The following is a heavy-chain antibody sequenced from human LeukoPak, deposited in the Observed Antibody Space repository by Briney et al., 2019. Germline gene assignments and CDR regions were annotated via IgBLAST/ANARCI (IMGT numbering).Heavy chain of an antibody. CDR1: GFTFGDYA. CDR3: TRDPGLLWFGELYSVFFDY. J-gene: IGHJ4*02. V-gene: IGHV3-49*04. Sequence: PGRSLRLSCTASGFTFGDYAMSWVRQAPGKGLVWVGFIRSKAYGGTTEYAASVKGRFTISRDDSKSIAYPQMNSLKTEDTAVYYCTRDPGLLWFGELYSVFFDYWGQGTLVTVSS. D-gene: IGHD3-10*01. CDR2: IRSKAYGGTT.